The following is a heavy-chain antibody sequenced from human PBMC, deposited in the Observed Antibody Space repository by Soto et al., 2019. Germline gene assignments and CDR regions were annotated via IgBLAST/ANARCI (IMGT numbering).Heavy chain of an antibody. Sequence: ASVKVSCKASGYTFSRYGISWARQAPGQGLEWMGWVSGYNGDTKYAQKVQGRVTMTIDTSTYTAYMELRSLTSDDTAKYFCAKNGQPPYYYYAMDVWGQGTTVTV. CDR3: AKNGQPPYYYYAMDV. CDR1: GYTFSRYG. V-gene: IGHV1-18*01. D-gene: IGHD2-8*01. CDR2: VSGYNGDT. J-gene: IGHJ6*02.